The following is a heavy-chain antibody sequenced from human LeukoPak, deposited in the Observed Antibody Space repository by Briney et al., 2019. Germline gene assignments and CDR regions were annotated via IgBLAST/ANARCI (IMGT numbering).Heavy chain of an antibody. CDR2: IWYDGSNK. D-gene: IGHD6-19*01. Sequence: PGGSLRLSCAASGFTFSSYGMHWVRQAPGKGLEWVAFIWYDGSNKYYVDSVKGRFTISRDNSKNTLYLQMSSLRVDDTAVYYCATDRSNSWVDYWGLGTLVTVAS. CDR1: GFTFSSYG. J-gene: IGHJ4*02. V-gene: IGHV3-33*08. CDR3: ATDRSNSWVDY.